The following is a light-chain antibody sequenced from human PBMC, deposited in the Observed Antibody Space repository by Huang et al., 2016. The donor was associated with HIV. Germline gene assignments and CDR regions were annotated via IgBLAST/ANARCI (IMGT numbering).Light chain of an antibody. CDR3: QQYDIHPLT. J-gene: IGKJ3*01. CDR1: QDINNF. Sequence: IRMTQSPSSLSASTGDRVTITCRANQDINNFLAWYQQRPGSVPKLLLYAASTLQSGVPSRFSGNGSGTAFTLTIGCLHSEDVATYYCQQYDIHPLTFGPGTRVDIK. CDR2: AAS. V-gene: IGKV1-8*01.